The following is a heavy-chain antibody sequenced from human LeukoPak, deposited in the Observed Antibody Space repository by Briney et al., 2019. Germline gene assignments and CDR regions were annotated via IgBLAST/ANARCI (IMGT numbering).Heavy chain of an antibody. CDR3: AREEYAFNSYMDF. D-gene: IGHD2-2*01. CDR2: IYDNGNT. J-gene: IGHJ6*03. V-gene: IGHV4-39*07. Sequence: PSETLSLTCPVSGASVTSTGYCWAWLREPPGKGLEWIGSIYDNGNTHYNPPLTSRVTLSLDTPKNPFSLKLSSVTAADTAVYYCAREEYAFNSYMDFWGKGTTVTVSS. CDR1: GASVTSTGYC.